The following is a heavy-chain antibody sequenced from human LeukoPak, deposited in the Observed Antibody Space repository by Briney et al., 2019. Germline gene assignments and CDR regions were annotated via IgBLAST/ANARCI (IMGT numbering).Heavy chain of an antibody. Sequence: ASVKVSCKASGYTFTSYGISWVRQAPGQGLEWMGWISAYNGNTNYAQKLQGRVTMTTDTSTSTAYMELRSLRSDDTAVYYCARDLFRQKLVQSWDWFDPWGQGTLVTVSS. CDR2: ISAYNGNT. J-gene: IGHJ5*02. V-gene: IGHV1-18*01. CDR1: GYTFTSYG. D-gene: IGHD6-13*01. CDR3: ARDLFRQKLVQSWDWFDP.